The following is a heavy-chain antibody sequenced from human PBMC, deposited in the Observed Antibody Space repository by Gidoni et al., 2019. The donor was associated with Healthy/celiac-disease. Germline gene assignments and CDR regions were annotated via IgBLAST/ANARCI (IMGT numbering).Heavy chain of an antibody. CDR2: IVVGSGNT. J-gene: IGHJ3*02. CDR3: AAEPHFGYYDSSGANAFDI. Sequence: QMQLVQSGPEVKKPGTSVKVSCTASGFTFTSSAMQWVRQARGQRLEWIGWIVVGSGNTNDAQKFQERVTITRDMSTSTAYMELSSLRSEDTAVYYCAAEPHFGYYDSSGANAFDIWGQGTMVTVSS. D-gene: IGHD3-22*01. V-gene: IGHV1-58*02. CDR1: GFTFTSSA.